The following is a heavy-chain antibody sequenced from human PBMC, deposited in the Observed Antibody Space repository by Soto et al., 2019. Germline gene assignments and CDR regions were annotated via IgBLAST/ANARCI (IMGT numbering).Heavy chain of an antibody. Sequence: QVQLVESGGGVVQPGRSLRLSCAASGFTFSSYGMHWVRQAPGKGLEWVAIISYDGSNEYYADSVKGRFTISRDNSKNTLYLQMNSLRAEDTAVHYCAKGLGRDYGDYRPNNWFDPWGQGTLVTVSS. CDR2: ISYDGSNE. V-gene: IGHV3-30*18. D-gene: IGHD4-17*01. CDR1: GFTFSSYG. CDR3: AKGLGRDYGDYRPNNWFDP. J-gene: IGHJ5*02.